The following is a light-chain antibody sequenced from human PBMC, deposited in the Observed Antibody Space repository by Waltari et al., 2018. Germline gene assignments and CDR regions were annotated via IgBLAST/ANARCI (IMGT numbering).Light chain of an antibody. CDR1: QSISDW. CDR2: KAS. V-gene: IGKV1-5*03. Sequence: DIQMTQSPSTLSASVGHRFTIPCRASQSISDWLAWYQQKPGKAPKLLIYKASSLQSGVPSRFSGSGSGTEFTLTISSLQPDDFATYYCQQYDGFWTFGQGTKVDIK. J-gene: IGKJ1*01. CDR3: QQYDGFWT.